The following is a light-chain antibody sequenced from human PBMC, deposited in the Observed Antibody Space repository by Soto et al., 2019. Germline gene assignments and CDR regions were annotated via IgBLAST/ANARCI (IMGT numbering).Light chain of an antibody. Sequence: QSALTQPASVSGSPGQSVAIFCTGTSSDVGAYNYISWYQQHPGKAPKLLLSEVSNRPSGVSDRFSGSKSGNTASLTISGLQAEDEADYYCSSLTTSFTYVFGTGTKVTVL. CDR1: SSDVGAYNY. CDR2: EVS. V-gene: IGLV2-14*01. CDR3: SSLTTSFTYV. J-gene: IGLJ1*01.